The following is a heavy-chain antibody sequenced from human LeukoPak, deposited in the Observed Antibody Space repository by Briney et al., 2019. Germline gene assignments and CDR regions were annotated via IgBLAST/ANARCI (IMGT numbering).Heavy chain of an antibody. Sequence: GGSLRLSCAASGFTFSSYAMSWVRQVPGKGLEWVSAISGSGGSTYYADSVKGRFTISRDNSKNTLYLQMNSLRAEDTAVYYCAKRHYYDSSGFDYWGQGTLVTVSS. CDR2: ISGSGGST. CDR3: AKRHYYDSSGFDY. D-gene: IGHD3-22*01. J-gene: IGHJ4*02. V-gene: IGHV3-23*01. CDR1: GFTFSSYA.